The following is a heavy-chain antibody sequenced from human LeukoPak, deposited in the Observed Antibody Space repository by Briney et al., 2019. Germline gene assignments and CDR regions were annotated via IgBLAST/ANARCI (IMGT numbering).Heavy chain of an antibody. CDR1: GFTFSSYA. V-gene: IGHV3-23*01. CDR3: AKCPLYIAAAASFDY. Sequence: GRSLRLSCAASGFTFSSYAMSWVRQAPGKGLEWVSAISGSGGSTYYADSVKGRFTISRDNSKNTLYLQMNSLRAEDTAVYYCAKCPLYIAAAASFDYWGQGTLVTVSS. J-gene: IGHJ4*02. CDR2: ISGSGGST. D-gene: IGHD6-13*01.